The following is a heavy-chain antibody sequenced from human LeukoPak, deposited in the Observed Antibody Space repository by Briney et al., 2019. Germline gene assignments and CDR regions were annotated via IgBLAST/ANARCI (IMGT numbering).Heavy chain of an antibody. CDR1: GYTFTSYD. CDR2: MNPNSGNT. D-gene: IGHD7-27*01. V-gene: IGHV1-8*01. J-gene: IGHJ6*03. Sequence: ASVKVSCKASGYTFTSYDINWVRQATGQGLEWMGWMNPNSGNTGYAQKFQGRVTMTRNTSISTAYMELSSLRSEDTAVYYCARAGSSNWGYYYYYMDVWGKGTTVTVSS. CDR3: ARAGSSNWGYYYYYMDV.